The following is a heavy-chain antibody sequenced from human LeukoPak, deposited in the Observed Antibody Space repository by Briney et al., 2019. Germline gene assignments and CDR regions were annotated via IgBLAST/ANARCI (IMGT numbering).Heavy chain of an antibody. CDR2: IKQDGSEK. Sequence: PGGSLRLSCAASGFIFSSYWMSWVRQAPGKGLEWVANIKQDGSEKYYVDSVKGRFTISRDNAKNSLYLQMNSLRAEDTAVYYCARDPRDEWLVPGYYYYYGMDVWGQGTTVTVSS. CDR1: GFIFSSYW. V-gene: IGHV3-7*01. D-gene: IGHD6-19*01. CDR3: ARDPRDEWLVPGYYYYYGMDV. J-gene: IGHJ6*02.